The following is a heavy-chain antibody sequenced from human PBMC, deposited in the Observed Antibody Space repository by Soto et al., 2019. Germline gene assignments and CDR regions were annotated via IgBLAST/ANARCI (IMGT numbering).Heavy chain of an antibody. V-gene: IGHV3-23*01. CDR3: ATEGAKTPWNFDY. CDR2: VSPHAANR. D-gene: IGHD1-1*01. Sequence: PGESLRLSCVASGFTFDSCGMNWGRQAPGKGREWVAGVSPHAANRYYAESVRGRFIISRDDSRQTVSLDMNSLRGEDSAVYYCATEGAKTPWNFDYWGQGTVVTVSS. J-gene: IGHJ4*02. CDR1: GFTFDSCG.